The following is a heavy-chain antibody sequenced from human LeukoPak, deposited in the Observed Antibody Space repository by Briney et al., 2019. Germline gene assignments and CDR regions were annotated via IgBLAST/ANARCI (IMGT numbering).Heavy chain of an antibody. J-gene: IGHJ4*02. CDR2: LYYSGSI. Sequence: SETLSLTCTVSGGSISSSSHYWGWIRPPPGKTLECIGSLYYSGSIYYNPSLKSRVTISVDTSKNQSSLKLGSVTAAGTAVYYCVRQPTPIAAADTNFDYWGQGTLVTVSS. D-gene: IGHD6-13*01. CDR1: GGSISSSSHY. V-gene: IGHV4-39*01. CDR3: VRQPTPIAAADTNFDY.